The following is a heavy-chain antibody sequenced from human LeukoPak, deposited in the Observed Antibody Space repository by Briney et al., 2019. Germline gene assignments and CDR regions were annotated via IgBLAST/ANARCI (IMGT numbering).Heavy chain of an antibody. CDR2: ISSSGSTI. Sequence: GGSLRLSCAASGFTFSSYEMNWVCQAPGKGLEWVSYISSSGSTIYYADSVKGRFTISRDNAKNSLYLQMNSLRAEDTAVYYCARVPPGAIAVAGNEIDYWGQGTLVTVSS. CDR3: ARVPPGAIAVAGNEIDY. CDR1: GFTFSSYE. D-gene: IGHD6-19*01. J-gene: IGHJ4*02. V-gene: IGHV3-48*03.